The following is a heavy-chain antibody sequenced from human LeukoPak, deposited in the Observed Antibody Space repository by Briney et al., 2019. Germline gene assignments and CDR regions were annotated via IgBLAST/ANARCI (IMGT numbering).Heavy chain of an antibody. CDR2: MSDSGDYT. CDR3: ASALLSSSWSGGFDY. Sequence: GGSVRLSCAASGFSFHIYVMSWVRQAPGKGLEWVSSMSDSGDYTNYADSVKGRFSISRDNAKNTLYLQMNSLRGEDTAVYYCASALLSSSWSGGFDYWGQGTLVTVSS. V-gene: IGHV3-23*01. CDR1: GFSFHIYV. J-gene: IGHJ4*02. D-gene: IGHD6-13*01.